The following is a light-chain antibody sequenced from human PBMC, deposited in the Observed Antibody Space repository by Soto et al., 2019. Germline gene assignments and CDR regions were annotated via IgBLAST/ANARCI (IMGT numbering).Light chain of an antibody. J-gene: IGLJ2*01. CDR1: SGSVSTSYY. V-gene: IGLV8-61*01. CDR2: NTN. CDR3: VLYMGSGISV. Sequence: QTVVTQEPSSSVSPGGTVTLTCGLSSGSVSTSYYPSWYQQTPGQAPRTLIYNTNTRSSGVPDRFSGSILGNKAALTITGAQADDESDYYCVLYMGSGISVFGGGTKLTVL.